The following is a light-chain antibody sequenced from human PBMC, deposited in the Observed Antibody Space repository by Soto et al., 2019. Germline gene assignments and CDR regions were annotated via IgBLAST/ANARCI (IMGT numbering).Light chain of an antibody. CDR1: QGVSSY. Sequence: EIVLTQSPASLSLSPGDRATISCRASQGVSSYLAWYQQKPGKAPRLLIYDASNMATGIPARFSGSGSGTDFTLTISSLEPEDFATYYCQQRSNWPRTFGEGTKVDIK. CDR3: QQRSNWPRT. CDR2: DAS. J-gene: IGKJ1*01. V-gene: IGKV3-11*01.